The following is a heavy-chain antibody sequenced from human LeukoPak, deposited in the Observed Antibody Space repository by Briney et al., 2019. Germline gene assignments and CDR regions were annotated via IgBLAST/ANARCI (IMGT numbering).Heavy chain of an antibody. CDR3: ARGGRIQLERRGYFDY. Sequence: GGSLRLSCAASGFTFSSYSMNWVRQAPGKGLEWVSYISSSSSTIYYADSVKGRFTISRDNAKNTLYLHMNSLRAEDTAVYYCARGGRIQLERRGYFDYWGQGTLVTVSS. D-gene: IGHD1-1*01. V-gene: IGHV3-48*04. CDR1: GFTFSSYS. J-gene: IGHJ4*02. CDR2: ISSSSSTI.